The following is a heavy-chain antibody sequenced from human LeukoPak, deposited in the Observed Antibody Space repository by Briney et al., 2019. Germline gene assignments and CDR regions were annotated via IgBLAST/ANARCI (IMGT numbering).Heavy chain of an antibody. CDR1: GGTFSSYA. Sequence: SVKVSCKASGGTFSSYAISWVRQAPGQGLEWMGGIIPIFGTANYAQKFQGRVTITADKSTSTAYMELSSLRSEDTAVYYCARGNRYSGSYPYYYYYYMDVWGEGTTVTVSS. D-gene: IGHD1-26*01. V-gene: IGHV1-69*06. CDR2: IIPIFGTA. CDR3: ARGNRYSGSYPYYYYYYMDV. J-gene: IGHJ6*03.